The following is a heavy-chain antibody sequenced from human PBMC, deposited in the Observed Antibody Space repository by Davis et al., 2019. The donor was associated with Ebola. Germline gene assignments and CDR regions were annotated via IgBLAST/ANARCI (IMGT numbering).Heavy chain of an antibody. CDR3: AKDMDIVVVPAAIGYYYYGMDV. CDR1: GFTFSSYG. J-gene: IGHJ6*02. V-gene: IGHV3-30*18. Sequence: GESLKISCAASGFTFSSYGMHWVRQAPGKGLEWVAVISYDGSNKYYADSVKGRFTISRDNSKNTLYLQMNSLRAEDTAVYYCAKDMDIVVVPAAIGYYYYGMDVWGQGTTVTVSS. CDR2: ISYDGSNK. D-gene: IGHD2-2*02.